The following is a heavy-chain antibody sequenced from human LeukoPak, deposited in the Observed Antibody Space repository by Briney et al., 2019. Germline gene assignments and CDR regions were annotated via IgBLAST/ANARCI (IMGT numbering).Heavy chain of an antibody. Sequence: PSETLSLTCTVSGGSISSSSYYWGWIRQPPGKGLEWIGSIYYSGSTYYNPSLKSRVTISVDTSKNQFSLKLSSVTAADTAVYYCARLSGRRGTIDYWGQGTLVTVSS. CDR1: GGSISSSSYY. D-gene: IGHD1-26*01. J-gene: IGHJ4*02. V-gene: IGHV4-39*01. CDR2: IYYSGST. CDR3: ARLSGRRGTIDY.